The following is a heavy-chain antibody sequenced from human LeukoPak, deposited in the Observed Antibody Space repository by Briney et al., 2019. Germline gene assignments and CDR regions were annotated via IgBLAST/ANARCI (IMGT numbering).Heavy chain of an antibody. J-gene: IGHJ4*02. V-gene: IGHV4-39*02. CDR2: IYYSGST. CDR3: ARDRIGYGSGSYGHAGYFDY. Sequence: SETLSLTCTVSGGSISSSSYYWGWIRQPPGRGLEWIGGIYYSGSTYYNPSLKSRVTISVDTSKNQFSLQLNSVTPEDTAVYYCARDRIGYGSGSYGHAGYFDYWGQGTLVTVSS. D-gene: IGHD3-10*01. CDR1: GGSISSSSYY.